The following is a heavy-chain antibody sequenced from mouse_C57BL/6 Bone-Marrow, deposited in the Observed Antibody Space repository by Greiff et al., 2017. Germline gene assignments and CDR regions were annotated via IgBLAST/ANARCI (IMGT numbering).Heavy chain of an antibody. CDR3: ASPIYYGYDGWYFDV. V-gene: IGHV2-2*01. D-gene: IGHD2-2*01. Sequence: QVQLQQSGPGLVQPSQSLSITCTVSGFSLTSYGVHWVRQSPGKGLEWLGVIWSGGSTDYNAAFISSLSISKDNSKSQVFFTMNSLQADDTAIYYCASPIYYGYDGWYFDVWGTGTTVTVSS. CDR2: IWSGGST. CDR1: GFSLTSYG. J-gene: IGHJ1*03.